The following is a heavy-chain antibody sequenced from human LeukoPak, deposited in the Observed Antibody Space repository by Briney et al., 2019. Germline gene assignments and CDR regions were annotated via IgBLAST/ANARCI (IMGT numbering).Heavy chain of an antibody. Sequence: PGGSLRLSCAASGFTFSSYAMHWVRQAPGKGLEWVAVISYDGSNKYYADSVKGRFTISRDNSKNTLYLQMNSLRAEDTAVYYCARDRSSSWPHDYWGQGTLVTVSS. CDR3: ARDRSSSWPHDY. CDR2: ISYDGSNK. CDR1: GFTFSSYA. J-gene: IGHJ4*02. V-gene: IGHV3-30-3*01. D-gene: IGHD6-13*01.